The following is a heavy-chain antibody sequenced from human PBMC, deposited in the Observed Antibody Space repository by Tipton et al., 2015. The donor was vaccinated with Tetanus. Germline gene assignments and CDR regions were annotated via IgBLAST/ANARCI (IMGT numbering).Heavy chain of an antibody. CDR1: GYRFTDYW. D-gene: IGHD2-8*01. J-gene: IGHJ4*02. Sequence: QLVQSGAEVKKPGESLKISCKGSGYRFTDYWIGWVRQMPGKGLEWMGIIYPGDSDTRYSPSFQGQVTISVDKSINTAYLQWSSLKASDTSMFYCARAHCTDGVCNFDFWGQGALVTVAS. CDR2: IYPGDSDT. CDR3: ARAHCTDGVCNFDF. V-gene: IGHV5-51*01.